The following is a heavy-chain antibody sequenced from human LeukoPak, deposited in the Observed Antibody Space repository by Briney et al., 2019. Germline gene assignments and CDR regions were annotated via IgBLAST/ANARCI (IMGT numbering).Heavy chain of an antibody. D-gene: IGHD3-10*01. V-gene: IGHV3-21*01. CDR2: ISSSSSYI. CDR3: ARDSGTAGAFDI. J-gene: IGHJ3*02. Sequence: GGSLRLSCAASGFTFSSYSMNWVRQAPGKGLEWVSSISSSSSYIYYADSVKGRFTISRDNAKNSLYLQMNSLRAEDTAVYYCARDSGTAGAFDIWGQGTMVTVSS. CDR1: GFTFSSYS.